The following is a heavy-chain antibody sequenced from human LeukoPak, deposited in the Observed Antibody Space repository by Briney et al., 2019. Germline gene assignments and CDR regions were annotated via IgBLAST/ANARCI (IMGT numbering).Heavy chain of an antibody. V-gene: IGHV4-39*07. Sequence: PSETLSLTCTVSGASISSSDYYWGWIRQPPGKGLEWIGSLYYSGSSYYHPSLKNRVTISVDTSKNQFSLRVGSVTAAVTAVYYCARARWLPFVIWGERTMVTVSS. CDR3: ARARWLPFVI. J-gene: IGHJ3*02. CDR1: GASISSSDYY. D-gene: IGHD5-18*01. CDR2: LYYSGSS.